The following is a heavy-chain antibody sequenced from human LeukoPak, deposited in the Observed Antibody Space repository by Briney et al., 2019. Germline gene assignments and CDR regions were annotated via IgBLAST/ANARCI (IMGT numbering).Heavy chain of an antibody. CDR1: GGSFSGYY. V-gene: IGHV4-34*01. Sequence: SETLSLTCAVYGGSFSGYYWSWIRQPPGKGLEWIGEINHSGSTNYNPSLKSRVTISVDTSKNQFSLKLSSVTAADTAVYYCARAGHSSSWYEDWFDPWGQGTLVTVSS. J-gene: IGHJ5*02. CDR3: ARAGHSSSWYEDWFDP. CDR2: INHSGST. D-gene: IGHD6-13*01.